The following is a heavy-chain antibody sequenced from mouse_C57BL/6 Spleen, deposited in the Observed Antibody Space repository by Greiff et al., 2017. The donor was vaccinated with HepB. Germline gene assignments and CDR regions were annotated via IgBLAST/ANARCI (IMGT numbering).Heavy chain of an antibody. V-gene: IGHV14-4*01. D-gene: IGHD2-3*01. Sequence: VQLQQSGAELVRPGASVKLSCTASGFNIKDDYMHWVKQRPEQGLEWIGWIDPENGDTEYASKFQGKATITADTSSNTAYLQLSSLTSEDTAVYSCTPYDGYYAMDYWGQGTSVTVSS. CDR1: GFNIKDDY. J-gene: IGHJ4*01. CDR2: IDPENGDT. CDR3: TPYDGYYAMDY.